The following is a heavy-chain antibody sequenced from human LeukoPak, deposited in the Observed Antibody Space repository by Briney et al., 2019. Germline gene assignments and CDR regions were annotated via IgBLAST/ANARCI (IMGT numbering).Heavy chain of an antibody. V-gene: IGHV4-4*07. CDR3: ARDPNAAL. CDR2: FYISGST. CDR1: GGSISSYY. J-gene: IGHJ4*02. Sequence: SDTLSLTCTVSGGSISSYYWSWIRQPPGKGLEWIGRFYISGSTDYNPALKSRVTISADTSKNQFSLSLTSVTAADTAVYYCARDPNAALWGQGTLVTVSS.